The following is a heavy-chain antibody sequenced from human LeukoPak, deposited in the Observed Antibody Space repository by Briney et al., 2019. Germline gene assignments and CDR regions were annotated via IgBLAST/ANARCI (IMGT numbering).Heavy chain of an antibody. CDR3: ANQYSSGWYGWFDP. D-gene: IGHD6-19*01. V-gene: IGHV1-2*02. CDR1: GYTFTGYY. Sequence: APVKVSCKASGYTFTGYYMHWVRQAPGQGLEWMGWINPNSGGTNYAQKFQGRVTMTRDTSISTAYMELSRLRSDDTAVYYCANQYSSGWYGWFDPWGQGTPVTVSS. CDR2: INPNSGGT. J-gene: IGHJ5*02.